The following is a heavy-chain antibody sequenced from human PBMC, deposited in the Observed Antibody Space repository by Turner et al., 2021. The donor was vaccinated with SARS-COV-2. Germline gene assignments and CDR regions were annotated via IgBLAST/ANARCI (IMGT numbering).Heavy chain of an antibody. D-gene: IGHD3-3*01. J-gene: IGHJ4*02. CDR1: GFTLSTYS. CDR3: AREHYDFWSGYFY. Sequence: EVQLVESGGGLVQPGGSLRLSCAASGFTLSTYSMSWVRQAPGKGPKWVSYISGTTTTIYYADSVKGRFTISRDNAKNSLYLQMNNLRAEDTAMYYCAREHYDFWSGYFYWGQGTLVTVSS. CDR2: ISGTTTTI. V-gene: IGHV3-48*01.